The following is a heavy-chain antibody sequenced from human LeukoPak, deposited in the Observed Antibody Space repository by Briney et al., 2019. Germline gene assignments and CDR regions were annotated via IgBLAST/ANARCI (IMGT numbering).Heavy chain of an antibody. V-gene: IGHV3-38-3*01. CDR3: AKGGGGYYYDTLDY. CDR1: GFTVSSNE. Sequence: GGSLRLSCAASGFTVSSNEMSWVRQAPGKGLEWVSSISGGSTYYADSVKGRFTISRDNSKNTLYLQMNSLRAEDTAVYYCAKGGGGYYYDTLDYWGQGTLVTVSS. J-gene: IGHJ4*02. CDR2: ISGGST. D-gene: IGHD3-22*01.